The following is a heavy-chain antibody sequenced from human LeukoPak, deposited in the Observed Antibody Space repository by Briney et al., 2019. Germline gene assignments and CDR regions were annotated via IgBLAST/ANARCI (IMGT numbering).Heavy chain of an antibody. CDR2: IYYSGST. V-gene: IGHV4-59*01. CDR1: GGSISSYY. Sequence: PSETLSLTCTVSGGSISSYYWSWIRQPPGKGLEWIGYIYYSGSTNYNPSLKSRVTISVDTSKNQFSLKLSSVTAADTAVYYCARPDPRGWSDPWGQGTLVTVSS. CDR3: ARPDPRGWSDP. J-gene: IGHJ5*02.